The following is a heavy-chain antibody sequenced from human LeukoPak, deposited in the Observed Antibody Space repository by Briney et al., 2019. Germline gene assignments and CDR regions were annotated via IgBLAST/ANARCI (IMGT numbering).Heavy chain of an antibody. CDR1: GGTFNIYA. J-gene: IGHJ5*02. Sequence: ASVKVSCKASGGTFNIYAISWVRQAPGQGLEWMGGIIPIFGTANYAQKFQGRVTITADKSTSTAYMELSSLRSEDTAVYYCARGRGYSSSWYWFDPWGQGTLVTVSS. CDR2: IIPIFGTA. D-gene: IGHD6-13*01. CDR3: ARGRGYSSSWYWFDP. V-gene: IGHV1-69*06.